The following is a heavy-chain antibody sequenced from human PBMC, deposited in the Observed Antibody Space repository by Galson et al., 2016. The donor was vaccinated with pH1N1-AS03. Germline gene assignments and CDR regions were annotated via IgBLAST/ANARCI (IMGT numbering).Heavy chain of an antibody. CDR2: IRYDESTK. D-gene: IGHD3-3*01. V-gene: IGHV3-30*02. Sequence: SLRLSCAASGFVFSTSAIHWVRQSPGKGLEWVAFIRYDESTKNYGDPVKGRFTISRDNSKNTVDLEMNSLRPEDSAVYYCVKGGGYSHGFLEYYFDSWGQGSRVTVSS. J-gene: IGHJ4*02. CDR3: VKGGGYSHGFLEYYFDS. CDR1: GFVFSTSA.